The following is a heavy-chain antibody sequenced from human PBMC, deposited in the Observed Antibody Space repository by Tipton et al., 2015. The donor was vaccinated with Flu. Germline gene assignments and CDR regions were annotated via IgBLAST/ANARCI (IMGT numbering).Heavy chain of an antibody. CDR2: IHYSGST. CDR3: ASQQTTSGWKLDWFFDL. J-gene: IGHJ2*01. Sequence: TLSLTCTVSGGSISSNNYYWGWIRQPPGKGLEWIGSIHYSGSTYSNSPLKSRVTISVATSKNQFSLKLSSVTAADTAVYYCASQQTTSGWKLDWFFDLWGRGTLVTVSS. CDR1: GGSISSNNYY. D-gene: IGHD6-19*01. V-gene: IGHV4-39*01.